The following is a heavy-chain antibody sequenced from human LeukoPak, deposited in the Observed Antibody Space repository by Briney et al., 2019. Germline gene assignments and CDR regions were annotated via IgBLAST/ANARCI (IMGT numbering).Heavy chain of an antibody. D-gene: IGHD3-22*01. CDR2: IIPIFGTA. V-gene: IGHV1-69*06. Sequence: SVKVSCKASGGTFSSYAISWVRQAPGQGLGWMGRIIPIFGTANYAQKFKGRVTITADKSTSTAYRELSSLRSEDTAVYYCARAGYYDSSSELRVDYWGQGTLVTVSS. J-gene: IGHJ4*02. CDR1: GGTFSSYA. CDR3: ARAGYYDSSSELRVDY.